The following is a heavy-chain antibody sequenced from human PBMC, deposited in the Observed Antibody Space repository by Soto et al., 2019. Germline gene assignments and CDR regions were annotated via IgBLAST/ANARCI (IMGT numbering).Heavy chain of an antibody. J-gene: IGHJ4*02. D-gene: IGHD3-22*01. CDR2: ISGSGGST. Sequence: GGSLRLSCAASGFTFSSYAMSWVRQAPGKGLEWVSAISGSGGSTYYADSVKGRFTISRDNSKNTLYLQMNSLRAEDTAVYYCAKTYYYDSSGYLYFDYWGQGTLVTVYS. CDR3: AKTYYYDSSGYLYFDY. CDR1: GFTFSSYA. V-gene: IGHV3-23*01.